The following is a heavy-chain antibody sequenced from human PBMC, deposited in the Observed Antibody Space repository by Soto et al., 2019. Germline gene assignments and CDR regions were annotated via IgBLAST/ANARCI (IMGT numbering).Heavy chain of an antibody. Sequence: GGSLRLSCAPSGFTFSSYWLQWVRPAPGKGLVWFSRINRDGSSTSFADSVKGRFTISRDNAKNTLYLQMNSLRAEDTAVYYCASSLLTPFDYWGQGTLVTVSS. D-gene: IGHD7-27*01. J-gene: IGHJ4*02. CDR1: GFTFSSYW. CDR2: INRDGSST. CDR3: ASSLLTPFDY. V-gene: IGHV3-74*01.